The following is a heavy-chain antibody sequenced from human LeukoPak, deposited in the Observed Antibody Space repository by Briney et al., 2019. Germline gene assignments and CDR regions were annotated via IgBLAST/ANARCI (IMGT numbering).Heavy chain of an antibody. Sequence: GGSLRLSCAASGFTFSSYWMSWVRQASGKGLEWVGRIRSKANTYATAYAASVKGRFTISRDDSKNTAYLQMNSLRGEDTAVYYCAKDGGATRNTIYYYYMDVWGKGTTVTVSS. D-gene: IGHD1-26*01. CDR2: IRSKANTYAT. V-gene: IGHV3-73*01. CDR3: AKDGGATRNTIYYYYMDV. CDR1: GFTFSSYW. J-gene: IGHJ6*03.